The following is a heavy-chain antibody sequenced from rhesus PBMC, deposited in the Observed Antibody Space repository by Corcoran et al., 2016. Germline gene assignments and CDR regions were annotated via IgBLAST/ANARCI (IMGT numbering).Heavy chain of an antibody. V-gene: IGHV4S14*01. CDR2: ISSGGCN. J-gene: IGHJ4*01. CDR3: ARRDGLDY. Sequence: QVQLQESGPGLVKPSETLSLTCAVSGSSISSGYYWCWIRQPPGKGLEWIGHISSGGCNYLNPSLKSRVTLSVDTSKNQFSLKLSSVTAADTAVYYCARRDGLDYWGQGVLVTVSS. CDR1: GSSISSGYY.